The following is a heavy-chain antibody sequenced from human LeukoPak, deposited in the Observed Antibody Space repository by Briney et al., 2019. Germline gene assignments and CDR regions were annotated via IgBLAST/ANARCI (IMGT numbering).Heavy chain of an antibody. J-gene: IGHJ4*02. V-gene: IGHV3-23*01. D-gene: IGHD6-19*01. Sequence: GGSLRLSCAASGFTFSSYAMSRVRQAPGKGLEWVSAISGSGGSTYYADSVKGRFTISRDNSKNTLYLQMNSLRAEDTAVYYCAKFISGWDNFDYWGQGTLVTVSS. CDR3: AKFISGWDNFDY. CDR2: ISGSGGST. CDR1: GFTFSSYA.